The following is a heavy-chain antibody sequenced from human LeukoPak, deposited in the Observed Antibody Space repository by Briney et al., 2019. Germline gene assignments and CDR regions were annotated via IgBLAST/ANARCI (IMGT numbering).Heavy chain of an antibody. Sequence: PGGSLRLSCAASGFTFSNAWMSWVRQAPGKGLEWVANIKQDGSEKYYVDSVKGRFTISRDNAKNSLYLQMNSLRAEDTAVYYCARGVEQWLVDYWGQGTLVTVSS. CDR2: IKQDGSEK. CDR1: GFTFSNAW. J-gene: IGHJ4*02. CDR3: ARGVEQWLVDY. V-gene: IGHV3-7*01. D-gene: IGHD6-19*01.